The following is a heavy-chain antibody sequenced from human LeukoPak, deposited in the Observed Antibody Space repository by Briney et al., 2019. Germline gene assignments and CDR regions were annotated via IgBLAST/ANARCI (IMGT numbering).Heavy chain of an antibody. D-gene: IGHD4-17*01. CDR2: IYPGDSDT. CDR1: GYSFTSYW. CDR3: ARARGYGDYGRYFDY. Sequence: GESLKISCKGSGYSFTSYWIGWVRQMPGKGLKWMGIIYPGDSDTRYSPSFQGQVTISADKSISTAYLQWSSLKASDTAMYYCARARGYGDYGRYFDYWGQGTLVTVSS. J-gene: IGHJ4*02. V-gene: IGHV5-51*01.